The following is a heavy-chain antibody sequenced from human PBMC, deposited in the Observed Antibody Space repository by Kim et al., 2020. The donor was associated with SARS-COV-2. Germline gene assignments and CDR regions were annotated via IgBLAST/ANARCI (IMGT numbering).Heavy chain of an antibody. CDR1: GYTFTSYG. Sequence: ASVKVSCKASGYTFTSYGISWVRQAPGQGLEWMGWISAYIGNTNYAQKLQGRVTMTTDTSTSTAYMELRSLRSDDTAVYYCVGSWTLYYYYGMDVWGQGTTFTVSS. J-gene: IGHJ6*02. CDR2: ISAYIGNT. V-gene: IGHV1-18*01. D-gene: IGHD6-13*01. CDR3: VGSWTLYYYYGMDV.